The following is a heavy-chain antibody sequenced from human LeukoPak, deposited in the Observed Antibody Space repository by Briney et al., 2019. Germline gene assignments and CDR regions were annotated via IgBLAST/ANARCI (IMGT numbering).Heavy chain of an antibody. V-gene: IGHV4-4*07. D-gene: IGHD5-12*01. J-gene: IGHJ4*02. Sequence: SETLSLTCTVSGASITSYYWSWVRQPAGKGLEWIGRMYTSGSTDYNPSLKSRVTMSLDTSKNQFSLRLSSVTAADTAVYYCARGGSATISPPYFDYWGQGTLVTVSS. CDR3: ARGGSATISPPYFDY. CDR2: MYTSGST. CDR1: GASITSYY.